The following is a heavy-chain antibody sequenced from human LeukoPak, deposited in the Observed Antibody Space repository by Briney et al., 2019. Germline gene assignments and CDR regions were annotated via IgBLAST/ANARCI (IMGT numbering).Heavy chain of an antibody. CDR1: GFTFSDYI. V-gene: IGHV3-48*04. Sequence: GGSLRLSCAASGFTFSDYIINWVRQAPGKGLEWISYISSSGGTIYYADSVKGRFTISRDNADNSLFLQMSSLRAEDTAVYYCARERRQWQPFDIWGQGTMVTVSS. CDR2: ISSSGGTI. CDR3: ARERRQWQPFDI. J-gene: IGHJ3*02. D-gene: IGHD6-19*01.